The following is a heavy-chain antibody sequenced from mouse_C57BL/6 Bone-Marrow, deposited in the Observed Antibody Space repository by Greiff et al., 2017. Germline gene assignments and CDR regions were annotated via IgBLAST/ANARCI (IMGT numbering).Heavy chain of an antibody. V-gene: IGHV1-81*01. CDR2: IYPRSGNT. D-gene: IGHD1-1*01. CDR3: AREGVYYGSFAY. CDR1: GYTFTSYG. Sequence: QVQLQQSGAELVKPGASVKLSCKASGYTFTSYGISWVKQRTGQGLEWIGEIYPRSGNTYYNEKFKGKATLTADKSSSTAYMELRSLTSEDSAVYFCAREGVYYGSFAYWGQGTLVTVSA. J-gene: IGHJ3*01.